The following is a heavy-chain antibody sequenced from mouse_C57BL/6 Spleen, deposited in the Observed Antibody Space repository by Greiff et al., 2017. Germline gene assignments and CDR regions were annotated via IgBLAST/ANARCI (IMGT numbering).Heavy chain of an antibody. J-gene: IGHJ2*01. CDR1: GFNIQNTY. V-gene: IGHV14-3*01. CDR2: IDPANGNP. CDR3: ARRGNNYYFDY. D-gene: IGHD2-1*01. Sequence: EVQLQQSVAELVRPGASVKLSCTASGFNIQNTYMHWVKQGPEQGLEWIGRIDPANGNPKYAPKFQGKAPITADTSSNTAYLQLSSLTSEDTAIYYGARRGNNYYFDYWGQGTTLTVSS.